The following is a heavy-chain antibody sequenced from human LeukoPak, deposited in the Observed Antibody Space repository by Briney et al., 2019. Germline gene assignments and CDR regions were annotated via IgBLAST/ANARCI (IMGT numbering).Heavy chain of an antibody. J-gene: IGHJ6*02. D-gene: IGHD5-18*01. CDR1: GFTFSSYD. CDR3: ARAESPVDTAERPVNYPETYYYYGMDV. Sequence: PGGSLRLSCAASGFTFSSYDMHWVRQATGKGLEWVSAIGTAGDTYYPGSVKGRFTISRENAKNSLYLQMNSLRAGDTAVYYCARAESPVDTAERPVNYPETYYYYGMDVWGQGTTVTVSS. V-gene: IGHV3-13*01. CDR2: IGTAGDT.